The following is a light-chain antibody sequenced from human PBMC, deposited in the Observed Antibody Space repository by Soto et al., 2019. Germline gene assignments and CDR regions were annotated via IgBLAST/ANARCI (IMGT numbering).Light chain of an antibody. J-gene: IGLJ3*02. Sequence: QSVLTQPASVSGSPGQSITISCTGTSSDVGGYDLVSRYQHHPGKVPKLIIYEATKWPSGVSHRFSGSKSGSTASLTISGLQAEDEADYYCCAFAYSRVVFGGGTKVTVL. CDR1: SSDVGGYDL. CDR2: EAT. CDR3: CAFAYSRVV. V-gene: IGLV2-23*01.